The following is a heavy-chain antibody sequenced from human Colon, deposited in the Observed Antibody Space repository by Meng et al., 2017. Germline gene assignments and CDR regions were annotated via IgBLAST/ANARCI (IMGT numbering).Heavy chain of an antibody. CDR3: AKIHLGDCGLDY. CDR1: GYTLTGHN. CDR2: INPDRGDT. J-gene: IGHJ4*02. Sequence: QGLGVESGAEVKKPGALEEVSCKASGYTLTGHNMQWVRQAPGQGLEWMGRINPDRGDTNYAQKFQGRVNLTRDTSINTAYMELTGLRSDDTAMYYCAKIHLGDCGLDYWGQGTLVTVSS. D-gene: IGHD2-21*02. V-gene: IGHV1-2*06.